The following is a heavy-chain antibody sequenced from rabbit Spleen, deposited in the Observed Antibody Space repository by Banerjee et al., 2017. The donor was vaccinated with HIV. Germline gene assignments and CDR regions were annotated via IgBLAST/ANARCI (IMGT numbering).Heavy chain of an antibody. V-gene: IGHV1S40*01. CDR2: IHGGSRNNI. J-gene: IGHJ4*01. CDR3: ARDAGSGDYIDVYFDL. Sequence: QSLEESGGDLVKPGASLTLTCTASGFSFIAGYYMCWVRQAPGKGLEWLACIHGGSRNNIYYASWAKGRFTISKTSSTTVTLQMTSLTVADTATYFCARDAGSGDYIDVYFDLWGQGTLVTVS. CDR1: GFSFIAGYY. D-gene: IGHD8-1*01.